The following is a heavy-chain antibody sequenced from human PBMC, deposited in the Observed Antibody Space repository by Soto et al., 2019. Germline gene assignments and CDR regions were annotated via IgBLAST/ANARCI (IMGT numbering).Heavy chain of an antibody. J-gene: IGHJ5*02. CDR1: GYTFTSYG. V-gene: IGHV1-18*01. CDR3: AIYYYDSSGYYSWFEP. Sequence: ASVKVSCKASGYTFTSYGISWVRQAPGQGLEWMGWISAYNGNTNYAQKLQGRVTMTTDTSTSTAYMELRSLRSDDTAVYYCAIYYYDSSGYYSWFEPWGQGTLVTVSS. CDR2: ISAYNGNT. D-gene: IGHD3-22*01.